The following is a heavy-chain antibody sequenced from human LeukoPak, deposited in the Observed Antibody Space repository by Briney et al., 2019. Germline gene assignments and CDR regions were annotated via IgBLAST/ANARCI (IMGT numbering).Heavy chain of an antibody. J-gene: IGHJ6*02. CDR2: IIPILGIA. CDR1: GGTFSSYA. D-gene: IGHD5-24*01. CDR3: ARAPRVEMATDHYYYYGMDV. V-gene: IGHV1-69*04. Sequence: ASVKVSCRASGGTFSSYAISWVRQAPGQGLEWMGRIIPILGIANYAQKFQGRVTITADKSTSTAYMELSSLRSEDTAVYYCARAPRVEMATDHYYYYGMDVWGQGTTVTVSS.